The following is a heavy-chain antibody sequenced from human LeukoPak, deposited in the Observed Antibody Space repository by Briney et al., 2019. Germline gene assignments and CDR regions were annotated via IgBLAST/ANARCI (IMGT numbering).Heavy chain of an antibody. J-gene: IGHJ3*02. CDR1: GFTFSDYY. CDR2: ISSSSSYT. V-gene: IGHV3-11*06. Sequence: GSLRLSCAASGFTFSDYYMSWIRQAPGKGLKWVSYISSSSSYTNYADSVKGRFTISRDNAKNSLYLQMNSLRAEDTAVYYCARDHSSSWYAAGAFDIWGQGTMVTVSS. CDR3: ARDHSSSWYAAGAFDI. D-gene: IGHD6-13*01.